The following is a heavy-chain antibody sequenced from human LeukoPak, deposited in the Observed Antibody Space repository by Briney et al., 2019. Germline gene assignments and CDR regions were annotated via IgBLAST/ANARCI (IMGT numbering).Heavy chain of an antibody. V-gene: IGHV4-34*01. CDR3: VGGAARRLDY. J-gene: IGHJ4*02. Sequence: SETLSLTCAVYGGSFSGYYWSWIRQPPGKGLEWIGEINHSGSTNYNPSLKSRVTISVDTSKNQFSLKLSSVTAADTAVYYCVGGAARRLDYWGQGTLVTVSS. CDR2: INHSGST. D-gene: IGHD6-6*01. CDR1: GGSFSGYY.